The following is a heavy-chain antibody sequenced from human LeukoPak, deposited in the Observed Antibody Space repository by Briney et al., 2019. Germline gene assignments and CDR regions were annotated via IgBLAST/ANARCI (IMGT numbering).Heavy chain of an antibody. CDR3: ARPPPYYYDGSGYDT. J-gene: IGHJ5*02. CDR1: GYSFTSYW. V-gene: IGHV5-51*01. CDR2: IYPGDSDT. D-gene: IGHD3-22*01. Sequence: GESLKISCKGSGYSFTSYWIGWVRQMPGKGLEWMGIIYPGDSDTRYSPSFQGQVTISAHKSISTAYLQWSSLKASDTAMYYCARPPPYYYDGSGYDTWGQGTLVTVSS.